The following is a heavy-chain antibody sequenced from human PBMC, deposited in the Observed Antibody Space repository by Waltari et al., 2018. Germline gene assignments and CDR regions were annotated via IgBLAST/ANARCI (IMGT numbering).Heavy chain of an antibody. CDR3: ARDLAAAGSY. CDR1: GFTFSSYW. CDR2: RKQDGSEK. J-gene: IGHJ4*02. Sequence: EVQLVESGGGLVQPGGSLRLSCAASGFTFSSYWMSWVRQGPGKGRGGVANRKQDGSEKYSVDSVKGRFTISRDNAKSSLYLQMNSLRAEDTAVYYCARDLAAAGSYWGQGTLVTVSS. D-gene: IGHD6-13*01. V-gene: IGHV3-7*01.